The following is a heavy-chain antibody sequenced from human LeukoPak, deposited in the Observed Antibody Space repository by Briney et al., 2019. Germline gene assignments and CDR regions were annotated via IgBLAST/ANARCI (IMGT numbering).Heavy chain of an antibody. J-gene: IGHJ2*01. CDR3: ARDNERRMTAAGTAAFDL. CDR1: GASISSRIW. V-gene: IGHV4-4*02. CDR2: ISHTGST. D-gene: IGHD6-13*01. Sequence: SGTLSLTCVVSGASISSRIWWSWVRQPPGKGLEWIGEISHTGSTDYNPSLKSRATISVDKSNNQFSLNLNSVTAADTAIYYCARDNERRMTAAGTAAFDLWGRGTLVTVSS.